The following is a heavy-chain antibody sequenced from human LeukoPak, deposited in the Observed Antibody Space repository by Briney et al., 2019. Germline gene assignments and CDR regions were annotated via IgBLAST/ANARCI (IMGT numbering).Heavy chain of an antibody. CDR2: IFYSGST. Sequence: SETLSLTCTVSGGSISSSYFWGWIRQPPGQGLEWLGSIFYSGSTYYNPSLKSRVTISVDTSKNQFSLKLSSVTAADTAVYYCARDADTFDIWGQGTMVTISS. CDR3: ARDADTFDI. J-gene: IGHJ3*02. V-gene: IGHV4-39*07. CDR1: GGSISSSYF.